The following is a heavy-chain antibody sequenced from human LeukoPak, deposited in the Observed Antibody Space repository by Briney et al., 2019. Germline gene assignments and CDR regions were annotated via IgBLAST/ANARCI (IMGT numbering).Heavy chain of an antibody. CDR3: AKDTGMGATRSGMDV. J-gene: IGHJ6*02. CDR2: IWYDGSNK. D-gene: IGHD1-26*01. Sequence: PGGSLRLSCAASGFTFSSYGMHWVRQAPGKGLEWVAVIWYDGSNKYYADSVKGRFTISRDKSKNTLYLQMNSLRAEDTAVYYCAKDTGMGATRSGMDVWGQGTTVTVSS. V-gene: IGHV3-33*03. CDR1: GFTFSSYG.